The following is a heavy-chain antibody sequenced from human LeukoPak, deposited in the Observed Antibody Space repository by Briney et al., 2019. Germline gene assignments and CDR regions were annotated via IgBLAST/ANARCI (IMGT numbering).Heavy chain of an antibody. CDR2: IIPIFGTA. J-gene: IGHJ4*02. CDR1: GGTFSSYA. D-gene: IGHD6-19*01. Sequence: SVKVSCKASGGTFSSYAISWVRQAPGQGLEWMGGIIPIFGTANYAQKFQGRVTITTDESTSTTYMELSSLRSEDTAVYYCARGLKPEYSSGWHEPDYWGQGTLVTVSS. CDR3: ARGLKPEYSSGWHEPDY. V-gene: IGHV1-69*05.